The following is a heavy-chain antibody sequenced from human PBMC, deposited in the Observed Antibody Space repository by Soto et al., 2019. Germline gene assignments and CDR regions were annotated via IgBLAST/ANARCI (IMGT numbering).Heavy chain of an antibody. V-gene: IGHV5-10-1*01. D-gene: IGHD3-3*01. CDR2: IYPSDSHT. CDR1: GYSFAGYW. Sequence: PGESLKISCKGSGYSFAGYWISWVRQKPGKGLEWMGRIYPSDSHTNYSPSFRGHVTISADKSITTAYLQWSSLRASDTAMYYCARGGVSTRTFDYWGQGTPVTVSS. CDR3: ARGGVSTRTFDY. J-gene: IGHJ4*02.